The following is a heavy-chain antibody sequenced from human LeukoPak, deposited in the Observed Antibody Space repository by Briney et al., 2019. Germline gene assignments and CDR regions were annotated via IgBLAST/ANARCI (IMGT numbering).Heavy chain of an antibody. D-gene: IGHD6-19*01. J-gene: IGHJ4*02. CDR1: GASISGSDYS. V-gene: IGHV4-39*01. CDR2: IDDSGST. CDR3: ARNVVSLNSNGFYYFDY. Sequence: PSETLSLTSSVSGASISGSDYSWAWLRQPPGKGLEWIGTIDDSGSTYYKPSLKSRLTMSVDTSKNQFSLNLNSVNAADTALYYCARNVVSLNSNGFYYFDYWGQGSLLIVS.